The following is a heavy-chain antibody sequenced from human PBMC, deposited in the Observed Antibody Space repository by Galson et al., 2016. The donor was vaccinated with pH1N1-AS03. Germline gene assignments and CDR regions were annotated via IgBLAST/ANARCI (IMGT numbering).Heavy chain of an antibody. CDR2: IYPGDSDT. CDR3: ARPLSSMITMGGLIVTEAFDA. J-gene: IGHJ3*01. V-gene: IGHV5-51*01. Sequence: QSGAEVTEPGESLKISCKGSGYRFTSYWIAWVRQVPGKGLEWMGIIYPGDSDTRYSPSFQGHVTMSADKSINTVYLNWGSLQASDTAMYYVARPLSSMITMGGLIVTEAFDAWGQGTMLTVSS. CDR1: GYRFTSYW. D-gene: IGHD3-16*02.